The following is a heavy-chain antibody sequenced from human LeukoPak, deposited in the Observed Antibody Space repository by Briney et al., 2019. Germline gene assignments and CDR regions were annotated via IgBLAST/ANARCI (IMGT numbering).Heavy chain of an antibody. CDR2: ISSGSSDI. CDR1: GFTFSTYS. J-gene: IGHJ4*02. V-gene: IGHV3-21*01. Sequence: KSGGSLRLSCAASGFTFSTYSMNWVRQAPGKGLEWVSSISSGSSDIYYADSVKGRFTISRDNAKNSLFLQMNSLRAEDTAVYYCARFALKTPPTDWGQGTLVTVSS. CDR3: ARFALKTPPTD.